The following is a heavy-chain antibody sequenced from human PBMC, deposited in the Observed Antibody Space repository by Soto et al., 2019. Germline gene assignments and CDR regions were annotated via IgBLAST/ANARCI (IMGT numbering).Heavy chain of an antibody. CDR3: ARDSRYCTNGVCYKFLDY. V-gene: IGHV4-30-4*01. CDR1: GGSISSGDYY. D-gene: IGHD2-8*01. Sequence: SETLSLTCTVSGGSISSGDYYWSWIRQPPGKGLEWIGYIFYSGSTYYNSSLKSRLTISVDTSKKQFSLKLSSVTAADTAVYYCARDSRYCTNGVCYKFLDYWGQGTLVTVSS. CDR2: IFYSGST. J-gene: IGHJ4*02.